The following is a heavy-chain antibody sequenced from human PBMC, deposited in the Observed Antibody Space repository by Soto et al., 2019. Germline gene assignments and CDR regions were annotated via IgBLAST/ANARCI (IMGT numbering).Heavy chain of an antibody. CDR3: ARHPSHYCSSTSCYIFMFDY. J-gene: IGHJ4*02. D-gene: IGHD2-2*02. V-gene: IGHV4-59*08. CDR2: IYYSGST. CDR1: GGSISSYY. Sequence: SETLSLTCTVSGGSISSYYWSWIRQPPGKGLEWIGYIYYSGSTNYNPSLKSRVTISVDTSKNQFSLKLSSVTAADTAVYYCARHPSHYCSSTSCYIFMFDYWGQGTLVTVSS.